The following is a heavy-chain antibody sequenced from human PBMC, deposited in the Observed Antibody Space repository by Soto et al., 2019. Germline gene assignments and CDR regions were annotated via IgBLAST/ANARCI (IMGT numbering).Heavy chain of an antibody. Sequence: QVQLVQSGAEEKKPGASVKVSCTASGYTFTGYTMHWVRQAPGQRLEWMGWINAGNGKTKYTQKCQGRITITSDTSASTAYMNLSSLRSEDTAVYYCARAVTVATDFDYWGQGTLVTLSS. CDR2: INAGNGKT. CDR1: GYTFTGYT. J-gene: IGHJ4*02. D-gene: IGHD5-12*01. V-gene: IGHV1-3*05. CDR3: ARAVTVATDFDY.